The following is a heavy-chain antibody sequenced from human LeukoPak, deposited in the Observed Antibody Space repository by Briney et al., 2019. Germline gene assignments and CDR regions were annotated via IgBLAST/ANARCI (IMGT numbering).Heavy chain of an antibody. J-gene: IGHJ3*01. Sequence: PGGSLRLSCAASGFTFSNVWMNRVRQAPGKGLEWVASINQDGSAKDSVHSVEGRFIISRDNVKNSLYLQMDSLRAEDTAVYYCARTSRASPGWRPRLKNAFDLWGLGTLVTVSS. CDR1: GFTFSNVW. CDR2: INQDGSAK. V-gene: IGHV3-7*03. CDR3: ARTSRASPGWRPRLKNAFDL. D-gene: IGHD6-6*01.